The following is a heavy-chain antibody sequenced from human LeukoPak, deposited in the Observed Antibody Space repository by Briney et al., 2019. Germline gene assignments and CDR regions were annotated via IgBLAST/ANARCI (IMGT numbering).Heavy chain of an antibody. CDR2: IYHSGST. Sequence: SEALSLTCTVSGYSISTGYYWGWIRQPPGKGLEWIGCIYHSGSTYYNPSLKSRVTISVDTSKNQFSLKLSSVTAAGTAVYYCAREGATYYYDTSGYRPPSGSWGQGTLVTVSS. D-gene: IGHD3-22*01. V-gene: IGHV4-38-2*02. J-gene: IGHJ5*02. CDR1: GYSISTGYY. CDR3: AREGATYYYDTSGYRPPSGS.